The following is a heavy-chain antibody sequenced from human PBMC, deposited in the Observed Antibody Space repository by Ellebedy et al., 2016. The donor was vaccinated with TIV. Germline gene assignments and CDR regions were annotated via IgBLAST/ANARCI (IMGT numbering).Heavy chain of an antibody. Sequence: GESLKISXAASGFTFSSYAMSWVRQAPGKGLEWVSAISGSGGSTYYADSVKGRFTISRDNSKNTLYLQMNSLRAEDTAVYYCAKDSFNALYYYDSSGDFDYWGQGTLVTVSS. CDR2: ISGSGGST. V-gene: IGHV3-23*01. J-gene: IGHJ4*02. CDR3: AKDSFNALYYYDSSGDFDY. D-gene: IGHD3-22*01. CDR1: GFTFSSYA.